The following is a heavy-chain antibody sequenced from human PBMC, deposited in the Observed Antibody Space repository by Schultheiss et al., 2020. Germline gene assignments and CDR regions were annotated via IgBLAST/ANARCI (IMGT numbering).Heavy chain of an antibody. CDR3: ARHVLSTVTNNDAFDI. J-gene: IGHJ3*02. Sequence: GESLKIACAASGFTFDDYAMHWVRQAPGKGLEWVSLISGDGGSTYYADSVKGRFTISRDNAKNSLYLQMNSLRAEDTAVYYCARHVLSTVTNNDAFDIWGQGTMVTVSS. D-gene: IGHD4-17*01. CDR2: ISGDGGST. V-gene: IGHV3-43*02. CDR1: GFTFDDYA.